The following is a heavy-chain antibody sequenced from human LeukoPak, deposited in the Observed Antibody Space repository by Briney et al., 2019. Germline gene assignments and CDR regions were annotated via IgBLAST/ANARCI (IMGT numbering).Heavy chain of an antibody. V-gene: IGHV3-33*01. D-gene: IGHD2-15*01. Sequence: GGSLRVSCAASGFTFSSYGMHWVREVPGRGVEWVAVIWYDGSKEYYADSVKGRFTISRDNYKNTQYLQMNSLRAEDTAVYYCARDRCSCGSCDSGAEYFQHWRQGTLVTVSS. J-gene: IGHJ1*01. CDR1: GFTFSSYG. CDR2: IWYDGSKE. CDR3: ARDRCSCGSCDSGAEYFQH.